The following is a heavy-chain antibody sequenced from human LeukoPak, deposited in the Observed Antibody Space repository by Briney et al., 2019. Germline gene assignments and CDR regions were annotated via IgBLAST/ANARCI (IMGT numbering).Heavy chain of an antibody. J-gene: IGHJ4*02. D-gene: IGHD3-3*01. Sequence: GRSLRLSCAASVFTFTNHAMHWVRQAPGKGLEWVAVIWYDGSDKYYAGSVKGRFTISRDNSKRTLFLQMNSLRVEDTAIYYCARDAGVVLVPSYYFDNWGQGTLVTVSS. V-gene: IGHV3-33*01. CDR3: ARDAGVVLVPSYYFDN. CDR2: IWYDGSDK. CDR1: VFTFTNHA.